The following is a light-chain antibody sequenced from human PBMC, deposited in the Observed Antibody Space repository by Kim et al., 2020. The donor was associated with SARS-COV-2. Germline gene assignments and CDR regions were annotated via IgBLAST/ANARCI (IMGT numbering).Light chain of an antibody. CDR1: QTISSSY. J-gene: IGKJ1*01. CDR2: GAS. V-gene: IGKV3-20*01. Sequence: SPGERATPSCRASQTISSSYLAWYQQRPGQAPRLLIYGASNRATGIPERFSGSGSGTDFTLTISRLEAEDFAVYYCQQYDTSPKTFGQGTKVDIK. CDR3: QQYDTSPKT.